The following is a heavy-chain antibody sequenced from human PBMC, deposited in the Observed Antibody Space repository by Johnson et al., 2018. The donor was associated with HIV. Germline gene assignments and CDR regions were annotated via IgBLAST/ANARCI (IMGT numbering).Heavy chain of an antibody. CDR1: GFTFSSYA. D-gene: IGHD2-21*01. CDR3: AKGEGYCGGDCLDTFDI. V-gene: IGHV3-23*04. Sequence: VQLVESGGGVVQPGRSLRLSCAASGFTFSSYAMSWVRQAPGKGLEWVSAISNSDGSTYYADSVKGRFTISRDNSKNTLYLQMNSLRAEDTAVYYCAKGEGYCGGDCLDTFDIWGQGTMVTVSS. J-gene: IGHJ3*02. CDR2: ISNSDGST.